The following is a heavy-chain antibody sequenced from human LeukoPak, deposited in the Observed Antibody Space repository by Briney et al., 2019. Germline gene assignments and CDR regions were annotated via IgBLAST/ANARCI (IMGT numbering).Heavy chain of an antibody. V-gene: IGHV3-30*04. CDR1: GFTFNIFA. CDR3: ARGYTSASS. CDR2: ISYDGTNK. D-gene: IGHD6-19*01. J-gene: IGHJ4*02. Sequence: PGGSLRLSCAASGFTFNIFAMHWVRQAPGKGLEWVAVISYDGTNKYYADSVKGRFTISRDNSKTTLYLQMDSLRADDMSVYYCARGYTSASSWGQGTLVTVSS.